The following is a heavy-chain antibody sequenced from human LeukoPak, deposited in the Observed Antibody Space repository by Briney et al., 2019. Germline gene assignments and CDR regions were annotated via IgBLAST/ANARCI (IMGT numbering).Heavy chain of an antibody. Sequence: ASVKVSCKASGYMFTHYYMHWVRQAPGQGLEWMEMITSSGGDTSYAQKFEGRVTMTRDTSTRTVYMEPSSLTSEDTAVYYCARDLRRSGYNWGCDHWGQGTLVTVSP. CDR3: ARDLRRSGYNWGCDH. CDR2: ITSSGGDT. D-gene: IGHD5-24*01. CDR1: GYMFTHYY. V-gene: IGHV1-46*01. J-gene: IGHJ4*02.